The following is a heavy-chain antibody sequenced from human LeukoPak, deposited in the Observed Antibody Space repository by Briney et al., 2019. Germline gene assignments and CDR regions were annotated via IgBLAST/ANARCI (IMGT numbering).Heavy chain of an antibody. CDR2: ISAYNGNT. CDR1: GYTFTSYG. CDR3: GYGGNSVDY. J-gene: IGHJ4*02. Sequence: GASVKVSCKASGYTFTSYGISWVRQAPGQGLEWMGWISAYNGNTNYAQKLQGRVTMTTDTSTSTACTELRSLRSDDTAVYYCGYGGNSVDYWGQGTLVTVSS. V-gene: IGHV1-18*01. D-gene: IGHD4-23*01.